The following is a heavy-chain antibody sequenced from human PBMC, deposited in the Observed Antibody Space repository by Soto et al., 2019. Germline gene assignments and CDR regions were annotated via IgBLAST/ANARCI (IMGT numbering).Heavy chain of an antibody. CDR2: INPSGGST. CDR3: ARDSPIAGNDY. D-gene: IGHD6-13*01. J-gene: IGHJ4*02. V-gene: IGHV1-46*01. Sequence: ASVKLSSKASGYTFTSYYMHSVRQAPGQGLEWMGIINPSGGSTSYAQKFQGRVTMTRDTSTSTVYMELSSLRSEDTAVYYYARDSPIAGNDYWGQGTLVTVSS. CDR1: GYTFTSYY.